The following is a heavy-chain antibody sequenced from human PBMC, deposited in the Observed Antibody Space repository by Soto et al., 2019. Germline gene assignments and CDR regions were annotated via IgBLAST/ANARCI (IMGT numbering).Heavy chain of an antibody. CDR2: IYYSGST. CDR1: GGSISSYY. V-gene: IGHV4-59*08. D-gene: IGHD6-6*01. J-gene: IGHJ4*02. Sequence: SETLSLTCTVSGGSISSYYWSWIRQPPGKGLEWIGYIYYSGSTNYNPSLKSRVTMSVDTSKNQFSLKLSSVTAADTAVYFCARQYSTSSKFDYWGQGTLVTVSS. CDR3: ARQYSTSSKFDY.